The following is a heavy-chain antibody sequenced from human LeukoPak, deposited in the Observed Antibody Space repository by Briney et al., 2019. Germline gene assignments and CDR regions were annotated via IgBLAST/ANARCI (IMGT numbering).Heavy chain of an antibody. CDR3: ARDIGIVVVVAARGFGWFDP. D-gene: IGHD2-15*01. CDR2: ISAYNGNT. Sequence: ASVKVSCKASGYTFTSYGISWVRQAPGQGLEWMGWISAYNGNTNYAQKLQGRVTMTTDTFTSTAYMELRGLRSDDTAVYYCARDIGIVVVVAARGFGWFDPWGQGTLVTVSS. J-gene: IGHJ5*02. CDR1: GYTFTSYG. V-gene: IGHV1-18*01.